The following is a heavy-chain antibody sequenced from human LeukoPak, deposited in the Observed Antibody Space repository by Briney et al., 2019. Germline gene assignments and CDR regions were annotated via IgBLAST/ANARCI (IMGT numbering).Heavy chain of an antibody. CDR2: LSVSGGST. CDR1: GFTFSSYA. J-gene: IGHJ1*01. Sequence: GGSLRLSCAASGFTFSSYAMGWVRQAPGKGLEWVSSLSVSGGSTYYADPVKGRFTISRDNSKSTLYLQMNSLRVEDTATYYCAKERSSGWYGYMEHWGQGTLVTVSS. D-gene: IGHD6-19*01. V-gene: IGHV3-23*01. CDR3: AKERSSGWYGYMEH.